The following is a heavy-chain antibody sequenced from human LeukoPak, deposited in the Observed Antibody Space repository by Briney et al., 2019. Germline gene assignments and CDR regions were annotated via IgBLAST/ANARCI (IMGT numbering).Heavy chain of an antibody. V-gene: IGHV3-48*01. Sequence: GGSLRLSCVASGLTFKTSAMNWVRQSPGKGLEWVAYISGPGTTIYYPDSLKGRFTISRDNANNTLFLLMSDLRADDTAIYYCATVVRERATFMDNRGQGTLVSVSS. CDR1: GLTFKTSA. CDR3: ATVVRERATFMDN. J-gene: IGHJ4*02. CDR2: ISGPGTTI. D-gene: IGHD5-24*01.